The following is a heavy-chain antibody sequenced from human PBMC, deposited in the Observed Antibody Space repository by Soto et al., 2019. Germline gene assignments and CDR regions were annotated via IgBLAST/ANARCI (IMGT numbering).Heavy chain of an antibody. D-gene: IGHD4-17*01. CDR3: ARGSLTTVTSPIDY. V-gene: IGHV1-46*03. J-gene: IGHJ4*02. CDR2: INPSGGGT. Sequence: ASVKVSCKASGYIFTSYYMHWVRQAPGQGLEWMGIINPSGGGTSYAKRFQGGVTMTRDTSTSTVYMELSSLRSEDTAVYFCARGSLTTVTSPIDYWGQGTLVTVSS. CDR1: GYIFTSYY.